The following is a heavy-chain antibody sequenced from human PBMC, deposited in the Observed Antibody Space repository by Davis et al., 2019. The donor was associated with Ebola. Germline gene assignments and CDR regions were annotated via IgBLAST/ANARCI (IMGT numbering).Heavy chain of an antibody. D-gene: IGHD4-11*01. CDR2: IGPYKENT. V-gene: IGHV1-18*04. CDR1: GYIFSNYG. J-gene: IGHJ4*02. CDR3: ARTPGQKYLQSFDY. Sequence: ASVKVSCKASGYIFSNYGISWVRQAPGQGLEWMGWIGPYKENTFYVQKVQGRVTMTTDTSTSTAYMELRSLRSDDTAVYYCARTPGQKYLQSFDYWAQGTLVTVSS.